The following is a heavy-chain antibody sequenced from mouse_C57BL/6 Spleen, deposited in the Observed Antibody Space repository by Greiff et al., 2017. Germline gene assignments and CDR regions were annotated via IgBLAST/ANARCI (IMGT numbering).Heavy chain of an antibody. CDR1: GFTFSDYG. V-gene: IGHV5-17*01. D-gene: IGHD2-1*01. CDR3: ARDGNYGFYAMDY. CDR2: ISSGSSTI. J-gene: IGHJ4*01. Sequence: EVKLMESGGGLMKPGGSLKLSCAASGFTFSDYGMHWVRQAPEKGLEWVAYISSGSSTIYYAGTVKGRFTISRDNAKNTLFLQMTSLRSEDTAMYYCARDGNYGFYAMDYWGQGTSVTVSS.